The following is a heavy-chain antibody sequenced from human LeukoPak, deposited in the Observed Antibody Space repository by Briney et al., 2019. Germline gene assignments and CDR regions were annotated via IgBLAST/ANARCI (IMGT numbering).Heavy chain of an antibody. CDR2: IGDSGVPT. V-gene: IGHV3-23*01. D-gene: IGHD3/OR15-3a*01. J-gene: IGHJ4*02. Sequence: GGSLRLSCAASQFTFTTYAMSWVRQAPGRGLEWVSSIGDSGVPTYYADSVKGRFTISRDNSQNTLYLQMNSLGADGTAVYYCAKVATWTYFDSWGQGTLVTVSS. CDR3: AKVATWTYFDS. CDR1: QFTFTTYA.